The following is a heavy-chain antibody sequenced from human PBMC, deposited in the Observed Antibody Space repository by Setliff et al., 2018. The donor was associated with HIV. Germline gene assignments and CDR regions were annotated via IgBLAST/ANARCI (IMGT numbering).Heavy chain of an antibody. CDR2: ISDSSSTI. D-gene: IGHD2-8*02. Sequence: PGGSLRLSCAASGFTFSSYGMNWVRQVPGKGLEWVSYISDSSSTIYYADSVRGRFTVSRDNAKNSLYLQMNSLRAEDTAVYYCATGSASYYYYMDVWGKGTTVTVSS. V-gene: IGHV3-48*01. CDR1: GFTFSSYG. J-gene: IGHJ6*03. CDR3: ATGSASYYYYMDV.